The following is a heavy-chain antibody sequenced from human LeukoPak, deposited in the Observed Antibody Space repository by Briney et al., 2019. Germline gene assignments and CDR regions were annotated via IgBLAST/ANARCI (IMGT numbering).Heavy chain of an antibody. CDR3: ARADPLEAVASLFDY. Sequence: LGQSLKISCKRSGSRFTTYWIGWVRRMLGKGLEWMGTMYPGDYDTRNSPSFEVQVIISADKSISTAYLQWSSLKASDTAMYYCARADPLEAVASLFDYWGQGTLVTVSS. D-gene: IGHD6-19*01. CDR2: MYPGDYDT. V-gene: IGHV5-51*01. CDR1: GSRFTTYW. J-gene: IGHJ4*02.